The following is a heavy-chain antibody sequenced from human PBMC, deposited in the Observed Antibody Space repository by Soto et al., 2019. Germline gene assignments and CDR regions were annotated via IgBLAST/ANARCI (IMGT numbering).Heavy chain of an antibody. CDR3: AKDSRVTMVRGVIIPPGY. V-gene: IGHV3-23*01. J-gene: IGHJ4*02. D-gene: IGHD3-10*01. CDR2: ISGSGDNT. Sequence: GGSLRLSCAASGFTFSSYAMSWVRQAPGKGLEWVSAISGSGDNTYYADSVKGRFTISRDNSKNTLYLQIDSLRVEDTAVYYCAKDSRVTMVRGVIIPPGYCGQGTLVTVSS. CDR1: GFTFSSYA.